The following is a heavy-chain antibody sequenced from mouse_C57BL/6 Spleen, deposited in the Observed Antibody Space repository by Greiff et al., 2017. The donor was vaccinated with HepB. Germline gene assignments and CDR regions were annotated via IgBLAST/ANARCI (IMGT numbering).Heavy chain of an antibody. CDR3: ALSTMVTTEYAMDY. J-gene: IGHJ4*01. CDR1: GYAFSSSW. Sequence: VKLQESGPELVKPGASVKISCKASGYAFSSSWMNWVKQRPGKGLEWIGRIYPGDGDTNYNGKFKGKATLTADKSSSTAYMQLSSLTSEDSAVYFCALSTMVTTEYAMDYWGQGTSVTVSS. V-gene: IGHV1-82*01. D-gene: IGHD2-2*01. CDR2: IYPGDGDT.